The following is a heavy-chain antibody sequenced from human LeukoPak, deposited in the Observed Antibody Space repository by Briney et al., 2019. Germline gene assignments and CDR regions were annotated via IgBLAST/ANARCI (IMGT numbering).Heavy chain of an antibody. CDR2: IYYTGST. CDR3: ARNYYYGMDV. CDR1: GGSISSGGYY. Sequence: SQTLSLTCTVSGGSISSGGYYWTWIRQHPGKGLEWIGYIYYTGSTFFNPSLKSRVTISVDTSKNQFSLKLTSVTAADTAVYYCARNYYYGMDVWGQGTTVTVSS. V-gene: IGHV4-31*03. J-gene: IGHJ6*02.